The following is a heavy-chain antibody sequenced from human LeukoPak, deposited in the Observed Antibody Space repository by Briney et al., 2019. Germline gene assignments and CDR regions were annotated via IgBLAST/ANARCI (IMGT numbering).Heavy chain of an antibody. V-gene: IGHV3-23*01. Sequence: GGSLRPSCAASGFTFSSYAMSWVRQAPGKGLEWVSAISGSGGSTYYADSVKGRFTISRDNSKNTLYLQMNSLRAEDTAVYYCAKKSSPLGSYGYFDYWGQGTLVTVSS. J-gene: IGHJ4*02. CDR2: ISGSGGST. CDR3: AKKSSPLGSYGYFDY. CDR1: GFTFSSYA. D-gene: IGHD5-18*01.